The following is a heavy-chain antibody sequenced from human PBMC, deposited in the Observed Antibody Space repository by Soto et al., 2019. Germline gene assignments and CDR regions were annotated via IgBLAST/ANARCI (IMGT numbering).Heavy chain of an antibody. J-gene: IGHJ4*02. V-gene: IGHV1-69*01. Sequence: QVQLVQSGAEVKKPGSSVKVSCKASGGTFSSYAISWVRQAPGQGLEWMGGIIPIFGTANYAQKFQGRVTITADESTSTDYMELSSLRSEDTAVYYCARMYYDFWSGYYKYYFDYWGQGTLVTVSS. D-gene: IGHD3-3*01. CDR2: IIPIFGTA. CDR3: ARMYYDFWSGYYKYYFDY. CDR1: GGTFSSYA.